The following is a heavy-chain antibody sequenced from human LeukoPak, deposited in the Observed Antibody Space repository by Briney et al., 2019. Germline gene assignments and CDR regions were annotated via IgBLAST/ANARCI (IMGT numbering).Heavy chain of an antibody. D-gene: IGHD6-6*01. J-gene: IGHJ4*02. V-gene: IGHV3-48*04. Sequence: GGSLRLSCAASGFTFSSYSMNWVRQAPGKGLEWVSYISSSSSTIYYADSMKGRFTISRDNAKNSLYLQMNSLRAEDTAVYYCAKDPYKYSSSYYYFDYWGQGTLVTVSS. CDR3: AKDPYKYSSSYYYFDY. CDR2: ISSSSSTI. CDR1: GFTFSSYS.